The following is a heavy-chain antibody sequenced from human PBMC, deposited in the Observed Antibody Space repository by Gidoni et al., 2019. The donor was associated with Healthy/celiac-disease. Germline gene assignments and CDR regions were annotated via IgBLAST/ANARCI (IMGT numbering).Heavy chain of an antibody. CDR3: ARVYYYDSNDY. J-gene: IGHJ4*02. V-gene: IGHV3-72*01. CDR2: TRNKANSYTT. D-gene: IGHD3-22*01. CDR1: GFTFSDHY. Sequence: EVQLVESGGGLVQPGGSLRLSCAASGFTFSDHYMDWVRQAPGKGLEWVGRTRNKANSYTTEYAASVKGRFTISRDDSKNSLYLQMNSLKTEDTAVYYCARVYYYDSNDYWGQGTLVTVSS.